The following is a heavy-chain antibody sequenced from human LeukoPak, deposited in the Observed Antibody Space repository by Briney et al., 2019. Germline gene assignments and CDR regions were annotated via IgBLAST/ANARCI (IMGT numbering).Heavy chain of an antibody. Sequence: SETLSLTCSVSGDSVSNSRVYWGWIRQTPGEGLEWIGSIYNNGRTYYKSSLESRVTISVDTPKNQFSLKLTSVTAADTAVYYCAKDERNWNYNLASQTYDWGQGTLVTVSS. CDR3: AKDERNWNYNLASQTYD. CDR1: GDSVSNSRVY. D-gene: IGHD1-7*01. J-gene: IGHJ4*02. V-gene: IGHV4-39*07. CDR2: IYNNGRT.